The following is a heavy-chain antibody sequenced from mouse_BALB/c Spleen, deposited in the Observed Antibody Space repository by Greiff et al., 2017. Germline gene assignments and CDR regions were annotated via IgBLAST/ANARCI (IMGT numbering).Heavy chain of an antibody. CDR3: ATHRTARGYAMDY. D-gene: IGHD3-3*01. J-gene: IGHJ4*01. CDR2: IWSDGST. CDR1: GFSLTSYG. V-gene: IGHV2-6-2*01. Sequence: QVQLKQSGPDLVAPSQSLSITCTVSGFSLTSYGVHWVRQPPGKGLEWLVVIWSDGSTTYNSALKSRLSISKDNSKSQVFLKMNSLQTDDTAMYYCATHRTARGYAMDYWGQGTSVTVSS.